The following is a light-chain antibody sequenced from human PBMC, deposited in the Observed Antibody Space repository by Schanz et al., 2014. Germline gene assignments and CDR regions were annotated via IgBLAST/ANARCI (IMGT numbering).Light chain of an antibody. Sequence: QSVLTQPPSASGTPGQRVTMSCSGSRSNVGSNTVSWYQQLPGTAPKLLIYSNNQRPSGVPDRFSGSKSGTSASLAISGLRSEDEADYYCATWDDIMSAWVFGGGTKLTVL. J-gene: IGLJ3*02. CDR3: ATWDDIMSAWV. CDR1: RSNVGSNT. V-gene: IGLV1-44*01. CDR2: SNN.